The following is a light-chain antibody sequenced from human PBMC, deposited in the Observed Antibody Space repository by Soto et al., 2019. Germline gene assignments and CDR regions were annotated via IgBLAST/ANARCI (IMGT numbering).Light chain of an antibody. CDR3: QQRNEWPLT. V-gene: IGKV3-11*01. CDR2: DTS. Sequence: EIVLTQSPATLSLSPGERAALSCRASQSVNNYLAWYQHKPGQAPRLLIYDTSNRATGIPARFSGSGSGTGFTLPISSLEPEDFAVYFCQQRNEWPLTFGQGTKVEVK. J-gene: IGKJ1*01. CDR1: QSVNNY.